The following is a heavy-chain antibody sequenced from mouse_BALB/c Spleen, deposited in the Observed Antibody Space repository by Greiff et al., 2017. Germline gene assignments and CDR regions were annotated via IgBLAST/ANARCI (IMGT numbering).Heavy chain of an antibody. CDR3: ARNGGYDLAWFAY. Sequence: VKLQESGPGLVAPSQSLSITCTVSGFSLTSYGVHWVRQPPGKGLEWLGVIWAGGSTNYNSALMSRLSISKDNSKSQVFLKMNSLQTDDTAMYYCARNGGYDLAWFAYWGQGTLVTVSA. CDR2: IWAGGST. V-gene: IGHV2-9*02. D-gene: IGHD2-14*01. CDR1: GFSLTSYG. J-gene: IGHJ3*01.